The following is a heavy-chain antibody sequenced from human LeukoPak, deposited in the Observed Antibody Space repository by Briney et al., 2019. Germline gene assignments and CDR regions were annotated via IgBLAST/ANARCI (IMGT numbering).Heavy chain of an antibody. V-gene: IGHV4-31*03. J-gene: IGHJ6*02. CDR2: THNSGST. CDR1: GGSTSSGAYY. CDR3: ARAVLYYYYGMDV. D-gene: IGHD1-14*01. Sequence: SETLSLTCTVSGGSTSSGAYYWTWIRQHPGKGLEWIGYTHNSGSTYYNPSLKSRVTISVDTSKNQFSLKLSSMTAADTAVYYCARAVLYYYYGMDVWGQGTTVTVSS.